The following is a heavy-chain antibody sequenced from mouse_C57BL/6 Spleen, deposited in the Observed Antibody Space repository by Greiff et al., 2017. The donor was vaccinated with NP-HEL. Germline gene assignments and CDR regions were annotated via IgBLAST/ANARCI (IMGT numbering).Heavy chain of an antibody. CDR3: ARGELYSNYGPWFAD. V-gene: IGHV1-85*01. J-gene: IGHJ3*01. D-gene: IGHD2-5*01. CDR1: GYTFTSYD. Sequence: QVHVKQSGPELVKPGASVKLSCKASGYTFTSYDINWVKQRPGQGLEWIGWIYPRDGSTKYNEKFKGKATLTVDTSSSTAYMELHSLTSEDSAVYFCARGELYSNYGPWFADWGQGTLVTVSA. CDR2: IYPRDGST.